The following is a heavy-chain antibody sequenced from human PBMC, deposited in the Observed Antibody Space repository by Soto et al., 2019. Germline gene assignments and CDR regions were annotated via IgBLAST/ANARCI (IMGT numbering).Heavy chain of an antibody. Sequence: QLQLQESGPGLVKPSETLSLTCTVSGGSISSSSYYWGWIRQPPGKGLEWIGSIYYSGSTYYNPSLKSRVTISVDTSKNQFSLKLSSVTAADTAVYYCARQVIRDWFDPWGQGTLVTVSS. CDR1: GGSISSSSYY. V-gene: IGHV4-39*01. CDR3: ARQVIRDWFDP. J-gene: IGHJ5*02. CDR2: IYYSGST. D-gene: IGHD2-21*01.